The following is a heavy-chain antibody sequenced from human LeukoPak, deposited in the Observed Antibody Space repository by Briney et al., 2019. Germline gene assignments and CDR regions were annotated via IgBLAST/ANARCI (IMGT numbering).Heavy chain of an antibody. CDR3: ARDLVDIVVVPAANGVNWFDP. D-gene: IGHD2-2*03. CDR2: INPNSGGT. CDR1: GYTFTGYY. V-gene: IGHV1-2*02. Sequence: GASVKVSCKASGYTFTGYYMHWVRQAPGQGLEWMGWINPNSGGTNYAQKFQGRVTMTRDTSISTAYMELSRLRPDDTAVYYCARDLVDIVVVPAANGVNWFDPWGQGTLVTVSS. J-gene: IGHJ5*02.